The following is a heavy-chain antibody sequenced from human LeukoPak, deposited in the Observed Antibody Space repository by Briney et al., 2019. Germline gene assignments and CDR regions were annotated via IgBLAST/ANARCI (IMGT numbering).Heavy chain of an antibody. CDR2: IYYSGST. D-gene: IGHD3-3*01. J-gene: IGHJ4*02. CDR1: GGSISSYY. V-gene: IGHV4-59*12. Sequence: SETLSLTCTVSGGSISSYYWSWIRQPPGKGLEWIGYIYYSGSTNYNPSLKSRVTISVDTSKNQFSLKLSSVTAADTAVYYCARETPQNIRFLEREGGISYWGQGTLVTVSS. CDR3: ARETPQNIRFLEREGGISY.